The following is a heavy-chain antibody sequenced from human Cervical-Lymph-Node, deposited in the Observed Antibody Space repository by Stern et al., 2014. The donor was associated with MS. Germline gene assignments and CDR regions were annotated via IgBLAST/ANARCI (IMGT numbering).Heavy chain of an antibody. CDR2: IYPVDSDT. J-gene: IGHJ4*02. CDR1: GYSFTSYW. V-gene: IGHV5-51*01. CDR3: ARRLTYYYGSGSLHYDY. D-gene: IGHD3-10*01. Sequence: VQLVQSGAEVKKPGESLKISCKGSGYSFTSYWIGWVRQMPGKGLEWMGIIYPVDSDTRYSRSFQGQVTISADKSISTAYLQWSSLKASDTAMYYCARRLTYYYGSGSLHYDYWGQGTLVTVSS.